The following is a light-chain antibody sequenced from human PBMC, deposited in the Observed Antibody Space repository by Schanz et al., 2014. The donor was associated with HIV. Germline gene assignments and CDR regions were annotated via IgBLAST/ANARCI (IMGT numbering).Light chain of an antibody. CDR2: RNN. V-gene: IGLV1-40*01. Sequence: QSVLTQPPSVSGAPGQRVTISCAGNSSNIGAGYDVHWYQQLPGTAPKLLIYRNNQRPSGVPNRFSGSKSGNTASLTISGLQAEDEADYYCSSYTSSSTVIFGGGTKLTVL. CDR3: SSYTSSSTVI. J-gene: IGLJ2*01. CDR1: SSNIGAGYD.